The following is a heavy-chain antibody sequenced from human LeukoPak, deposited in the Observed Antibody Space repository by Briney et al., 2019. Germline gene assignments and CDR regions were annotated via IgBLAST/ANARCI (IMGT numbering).Heavy chain of an antibody. Sequence: GGSLRLSCAASGFTFDDYAMHWVRQVPGKGLEWVSGISWNSGCIGYADSVKGRFTISRDNAKKSLYLQMNSLRPEDTALYYCALLYGSGSYYSDYWGQGTLVTVSS. CDR2: ISWNSGCI. D-gene: IGHD3-10*01. V-gene: IGHV3-9*01. CDR1: GFTFDDYA. CDR3: ALLYGSGSYYSDY. J-gene: IGHJ4*02.